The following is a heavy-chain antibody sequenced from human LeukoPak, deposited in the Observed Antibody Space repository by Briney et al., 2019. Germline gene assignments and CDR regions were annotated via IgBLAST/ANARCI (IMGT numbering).Heavy chain of an antibody. CDR2: INSDGNTT. Sequence: GGSLRLSCAASGFTFSHSWMNWFRQPPGKGLVWVSHINSDGNTTNYADSVKGRFTISRDNAKNTLYLQMNSLRAEDTAVYYCARAVCVSTSCYHFDCWGQGTLVTVSS. V-gene: IGHV3-74*01. CDR3: ARAVCVSTSCYHFDC. D-gene: IGHD2-2*01. J-gene: IGHJ4*02. CDR1: GFTFSHSW.